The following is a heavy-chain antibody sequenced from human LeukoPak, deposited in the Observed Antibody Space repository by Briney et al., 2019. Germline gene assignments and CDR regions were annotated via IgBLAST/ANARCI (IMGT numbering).Heavy chain of an antibody. V-gene: IGHV4-4*07. CDR2: IYTSGST. CDR1: GGSISSYY. J-gene: IGHJ3*02. Sequence: PSETLSLTCTVSGGSISSYYWSWIRQPAGKGLEWIGRIYTSGSTNYNPSLKSRVTMSVDTSKNQFSLKLSSVTAADTAVYYCARDDFWSGPDAFDIWGQGTMVTVSS. D-gene: IGHD3-3*01. CDR3: ARDDFWSGPDAFDI.